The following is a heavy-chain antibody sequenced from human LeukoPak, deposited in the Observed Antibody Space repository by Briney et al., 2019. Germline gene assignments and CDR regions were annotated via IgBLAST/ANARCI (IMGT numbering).Heavy chain of an antibody. Sequence: GGSLRLSCAPSGFTFSNYAMGWVRQAPGKGLEWVSSISSSSSYIYYADSVKGRFTISRDNAKNSLYLQMNSLRAEDTAVYYCARVGGLRKYYYMDVWGKGTTVTVSS. CDR1: GFTFSNYA. D-gene: IGHD1-26*01. CDR2: ISSSSSYI. CDR3: ARVGGLRKYYYMDV. V-gene: IGHV3-21*01. J-gene: IGHJ6*03.